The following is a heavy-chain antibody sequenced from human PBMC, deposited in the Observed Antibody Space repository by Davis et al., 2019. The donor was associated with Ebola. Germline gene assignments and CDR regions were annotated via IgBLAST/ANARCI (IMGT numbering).Heavy chain of an antibody. CDR1: GYSFTSYW. J-gene: IGHJ4*02. V-gene: IGHV5-51*01. CDR3: ARGRLEDAAIVSFDF. Sequence: GESLKISCKGSGYSFTSYWIGWVRQTPGKGPEWKGIFYPRDSRSRYSPSFQGQVTMSVDKSIDTAYLQWCSLKASDSATYYCARGRLEDAAIVSFDFWGQGTLVTVSS. CDR2: FYPRDSRS. D-gene: IGHD5-18*01.